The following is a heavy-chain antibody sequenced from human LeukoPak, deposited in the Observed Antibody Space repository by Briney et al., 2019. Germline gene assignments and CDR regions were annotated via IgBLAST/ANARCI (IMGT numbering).Heavy chain of an antibody. CDR3: ARTHDYGDYPDY. V-gene: IGHV3-23*01. CDR2: ISGSGGSS. D-gene: IGHD4-17*01. J-gene: IGHJ4*02. Sequence: GGSLRLSCAASGFTFSSNAMSWVRQAPGQGLEWVSSISGSGGSSYYADSVKGRFTISRDNSKNTLYLQMSSLRDEDTAVYYCARTHDYGDYPDYWGQGTLVTVSS. CDR1: GFTFSSNA.